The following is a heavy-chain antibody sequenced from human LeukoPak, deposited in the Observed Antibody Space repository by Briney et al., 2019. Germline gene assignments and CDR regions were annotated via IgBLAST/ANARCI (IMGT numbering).Heavy chain of an antibody. CDR3: ARRYYDSSGYYYYYYMDV. D-gene: IGHD3-22*01. CDR2: IYYSGST. J-gene: IGHJ6*03. CDR1: GGSISSSSYY. Sequence: SETLSLTCTVSGGSISSSSYYWGWIRQPPGKGLEWIGSIYYSGSTYYNPSLKRRVTISVDTSKNQFSLRLSSVTAADTAVYYCARRYYDSSGYYYYYYMDVWGKGTTVTVSS. V-gene: IGHV4-39*01.